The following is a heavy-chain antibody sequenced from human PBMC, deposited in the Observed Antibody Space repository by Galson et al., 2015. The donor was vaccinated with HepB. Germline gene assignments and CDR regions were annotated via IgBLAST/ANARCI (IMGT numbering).Heavy chain of an antibody. J-gene: IGHJ5*02. Sequence: VKVSCKVSEYTFTDYYMHWVQQAPGKGLEWMGLVDPEDGETIYAEKFQGRVTITADTSTDTAYMELSSLRSEDTAVYYCAAATGTDGWFDPWGQGTLVTVSS. CDR1: EYTFTDYY. CDR3: AAATGTDGWFDP. V-gene: IGHV1-69-2*01. CDR2: VDPEDGET. D-gene: IGHD1-1*01.